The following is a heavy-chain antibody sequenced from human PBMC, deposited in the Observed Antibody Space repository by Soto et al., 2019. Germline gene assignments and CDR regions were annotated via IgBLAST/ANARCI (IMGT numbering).Heavy chain of an antibody. J-gene: IGHJ5*02. CDR1: GGSISSGSYY. Sequence: SETLSLTCTVSGGSISSGSYYWAWIRQPPGKGLEWIGSIYYSGSTYYNPSLKSRVTISVDTSKNQFSLKLSSVTAADTAVYYCATHRDYYDSRRYFDPWGLGTLVTVSS. CDR3: ATHRDYYDSRRYFDP. V-gene: IGHV4-39*01. CDR2: IYYSGST. D-gene: IGHD3-22*01.